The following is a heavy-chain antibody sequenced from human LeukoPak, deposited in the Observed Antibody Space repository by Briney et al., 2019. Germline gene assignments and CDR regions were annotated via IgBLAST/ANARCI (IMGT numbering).Heavy chain of an antibody. V-gene: IGHV3-33*01. CDR3: ARDAQRGFDYSNSLEY. CDR1: GFTFNHYG. CDR2: IWSDGTNQ. Sequence: GGSLRLSCAAAGFTFNHYGMHWVRQAPGKGLEWVALIWSDGTNQYYAGSVKGRFTISRDDSGNTVYLQMNSLRPEDTGVYYCARDAQRGFDYSNSLEYWGQGTPVTVST. J-gene: IGHJ4*02. D-gene: IGHD4-11*01.